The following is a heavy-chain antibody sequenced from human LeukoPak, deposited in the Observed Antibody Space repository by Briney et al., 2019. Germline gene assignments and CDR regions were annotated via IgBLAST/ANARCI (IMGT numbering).Heavy chain of an antibody. J-gene: IGHJ4*02. Sequence: KPGGSLRLSCAASGFTFSSYSMNWVRQAPGKGLEWVSSISNSSSYIYYADSVKGRFTISRDNAKNSLYLQMNSLRAEDTAVYYCARVVFLRGGPFDYWGQGTLVTVSS. CDR2: ISNSSSYI. V-gene: IGHV3-21*01. CDR3: ARVVFLRGGPFDY. CDR1: GFTFSSYS. D-gene: IGHD3-10*01.